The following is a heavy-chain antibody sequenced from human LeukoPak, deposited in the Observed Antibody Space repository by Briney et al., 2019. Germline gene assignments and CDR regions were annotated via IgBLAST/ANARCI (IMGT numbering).Heavy chain of an antibody. D-gene: IGHD2-21*01. CDR2: INQDGSNK. CDR3: VRDPGGGAYGL. J-gene: IGHJ3*01. Sequence: GGSLRLSCAASGFIFSSDWMNWVRQTPGKGLEWVGIINQDGSNKGYADSVKGRFTISRDNANNLMYLQMNSLRAEDTAVYYCVRDPGGGAYGLWGQGTVVTVSS. CDR1: GFIFSSDW. V-gene: IGHV3-7*01.